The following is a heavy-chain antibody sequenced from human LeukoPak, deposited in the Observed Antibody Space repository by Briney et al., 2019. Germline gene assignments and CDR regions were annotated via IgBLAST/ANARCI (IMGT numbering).Heavy chain of an antibody. Sequence: ASVKVSCKASGYTFRGNYIHWLRQAPGQGLEWMGWIDANNLDTKSAQKFQGRVTMSRDTSISTAYMDLSSLSPDDAAVYYCARDPSSVTLYFFDYWGQGTLVCVSS. V-gene: IGHV1-2*02. CDR3: ARDPSSVTLYFFDY. J-gene: IGHJ4*02. CDR2: IDANNLDT. D-gene: IGHD4-11*01. CDR1: GYTFRGNY.